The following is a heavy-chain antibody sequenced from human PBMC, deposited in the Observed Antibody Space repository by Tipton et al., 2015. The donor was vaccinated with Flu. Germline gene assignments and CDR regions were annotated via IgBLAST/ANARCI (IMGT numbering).Heavy chain of an antibody. Sequence: TLSLTCTVSGYSISSGFYWGWIRQPPGKGLEWIGNIYHSGSTFYNPSLKSRVTISVDTSKNQSSLKLSSVTAADTAVYYCARGDGYNFDYWGQGTLVTVPS. CDR1: GYSISSGFY. D-gene: IGHD5-24*01. CDR3: ARGDGYNFDY. J-gene: IGHJ4*02. V-gene: IGHV4-38-2*02. CDR2: IYHSGST.